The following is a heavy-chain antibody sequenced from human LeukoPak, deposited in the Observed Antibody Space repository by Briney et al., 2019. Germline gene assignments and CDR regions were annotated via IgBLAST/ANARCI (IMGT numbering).Heavy chain of an antibody. CDR2: IYYSGTT. D-gene: IGHD3-9*01. CDR3: ARPDLNGPADY. CDR1: GGSVSSDTYY. Sequence: KPSETLSLTCTVSGGSVSSDTYYWTWIRQPPGKGLEWIGSIYYSGTTYYNPSLKSRVTISVDTSKNQFSLKLSSVTAADTAVCYCARPDLNGPADYWGQGTLVTVSS. J-gene: IGHJ4*02. V-gene: IGHV4-39*01.